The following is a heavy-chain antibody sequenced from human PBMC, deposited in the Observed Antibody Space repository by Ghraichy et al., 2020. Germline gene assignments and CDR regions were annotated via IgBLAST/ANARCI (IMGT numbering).Heavy chain of an antibody. CDR1: GFTFSAYW. V-gene: IGHV3-7*01. J-gene: IGHJ4*02. CDR3: VRWGRYSSGWYNFGC. Sequence: GESLNISCAGSGFTFSAYWMSWVRQVPGKGLEWVANIKQDGSEKYYVDSVKGRFTISRDNTKNSLSLQMNSLRAEDTAVYYCVRWGRYSSGWYNFGCWGQETLVTVSS. D-gene: IGHD6-19*01. CDR2: IKQDGSEK.